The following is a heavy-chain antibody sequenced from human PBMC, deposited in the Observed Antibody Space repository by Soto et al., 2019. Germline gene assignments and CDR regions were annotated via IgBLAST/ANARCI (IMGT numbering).Heavy chain of an antibody. CDR1: GFSLTTSGAG. J-gene: IGHJ4*02. Sequence: SGPTLVNPTQTLTLTCSFSGFSLTTSGAGVGWLRQPPGKALEWLALISWKDDKRYNPGLKNRLTITKDPSKNQVVLTMTNMDPVDTGTYYCEHRYGGNYYRWHFDFWGQGTLATVYS. V-gene: IGHV2-5*01. CDR3: EHRYGGNYYRWHFDF. CDR2: ISWKDDK. D-gene: IGHD1-26*01.